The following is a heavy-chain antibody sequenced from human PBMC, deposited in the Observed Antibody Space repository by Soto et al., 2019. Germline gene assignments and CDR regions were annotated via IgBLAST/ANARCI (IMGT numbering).Heavy chain of an antibody. Sequence: XGSLRLSCSASEFTFSTYAMSWVRQAPGKGLEWVSAIIGSGGSTYYADSVKGRFTISRDTSKNTLYLQMNSLRAEDTALYYCAKSYSSNWYDYFDSWGQGTLVTVSS. D-gene: IGHD6-13*01. CDR2: IIGSGGST. CDR1: EFTFSTYA. CDR3: AKSYSSNWYDYFDS. V-gene: IGHV3-23*01. J-gene: IGHJ4*02.